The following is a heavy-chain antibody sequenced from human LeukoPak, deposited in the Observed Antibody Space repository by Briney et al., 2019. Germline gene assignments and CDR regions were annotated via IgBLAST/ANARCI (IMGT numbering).Heavy chain of an antibody. CDR2: MNPNSGNT. CDR3: ASSRGYSGYDSLDY. Sequence: GASVKVSCKASGYTFTGYYMHWVRQATGQGLEWMGWMNPNSGNTGYVQKFQGRVTMTRNTSISTAYMELSSLRSEDTAVYYCASSRGYSGYDSLDYWGQGTLVTVSS. V-gene: IGHV1-8*02. CDR1: GYTFTGYY. D-gene: IGHD5-12*01. J-gene: IGHJ4*02.